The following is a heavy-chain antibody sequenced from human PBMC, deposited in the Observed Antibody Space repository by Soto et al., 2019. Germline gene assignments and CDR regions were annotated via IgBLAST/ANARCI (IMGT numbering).Heavy chain of an antibody. Sequence: QVQLVQAGGEVKKPGASVKVSCKASGYTLTSDYMHWVRQAPGQGFEWMGIINPRGGSTSCAQKFQGRVTMTTDTSTSTVYMELSSLTSEDTAVYYCARAAGSYRPFDYWGQGTLVTVSS. CDR2: INPRGGST. J-gene: IGHJ4*02. CDR3: ARAAGSYRPFDY. V-gene: IGHV1-46*01. CDR1: GYTLTSDY. D-gene: IGHD1-26*01.